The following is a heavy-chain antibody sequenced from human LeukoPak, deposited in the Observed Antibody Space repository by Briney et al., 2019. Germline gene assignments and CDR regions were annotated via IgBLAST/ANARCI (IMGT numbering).Heavy chain of an antibody. CDR1: GYTFTSYG. J-gene: IGHJ4*02. V-gene: IGHV1-18*01. CDR3: ARDPPKYYYDSSGGDY. D-gene: IGHD3-22*01. CDR2: ISAYNGNT. Sequence: ASVEVSCKASGYTFTSYGISWVRQAPGQGLEWMGWISAYNGNTNYAQKLQGRVTMTTDTSTSTAYMELRSLRSDDTAVYYCARDPPKYYYDSSGGDYWGQGTLVTVSS.